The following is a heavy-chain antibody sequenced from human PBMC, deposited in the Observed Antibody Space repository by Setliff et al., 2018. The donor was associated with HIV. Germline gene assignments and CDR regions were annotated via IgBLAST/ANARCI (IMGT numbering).Heavy chain of an antibody. D-gene: IGHD3-9*01. Sequence: RASVKVSCKASGGTFSSYAISWVRQAPGQGLEWMGRIIPIFGTANYAQKFQGRVTMTRDTSTSTVYMELSSLRSEDTAVYYCARDLSISNPYYDILTGPGVYWGQGTLVTVSS. V-gene: IGHV1-69*05. J-gene: IGHJ4*02. CDR1: GGTFSSYA. CDR3: ARDLSISNPYYDILTGPGVY. CDR2: IIPIFGTA.